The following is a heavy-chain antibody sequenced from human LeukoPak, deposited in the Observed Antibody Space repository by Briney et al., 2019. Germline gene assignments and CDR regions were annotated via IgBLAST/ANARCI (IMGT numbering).Heavy chain of an antibody. V-gene: IGHV3-53*01. CDR2: IYSGGST. J-gene: IGHJ3*02. CDR3: AEDAFDI. Sequence: HPGGSLRLSCTVSGFTVSTNSMSWVRQTPGKGLEWVSFIYSGGSTHYSDSVKGRFTISRDNSKNTLYLQMNSLRAEDTAVYYCAEDAFDIWGQGTMVTVSS. CDR1: GFTVSTNS.